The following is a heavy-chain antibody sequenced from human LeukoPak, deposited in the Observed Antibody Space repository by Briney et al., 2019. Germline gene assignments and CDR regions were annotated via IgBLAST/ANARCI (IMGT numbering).Heavy chain of an antibody. J-gene: IGHJ4*02. Sequence: SETLSLTCAVYGGSFSGYYWSWIRQPPGKGLEWIGEINHSGSTNYNPSLKSRATISVDTSKNQFSLKLSSVTAADTAVYYCARGFSDEWELPFDYWGQGTLVTVSS. D-gene: IGHD1-26*01. CDR1: GGSFSGYY. CDR2: INHSGST. V-gene: IGHV4-34*01. CDR3: ARGFSDEWELPFDY.